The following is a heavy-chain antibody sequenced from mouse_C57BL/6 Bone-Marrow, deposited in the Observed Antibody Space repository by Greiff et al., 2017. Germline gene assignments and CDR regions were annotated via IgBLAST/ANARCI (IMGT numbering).Heavy chain of an antibody. Sequence: EVKLVESGGDLVKPGGSLKLSCAASGFTFSSYGMSWVRQTPDKRLEWVATISSGGSYTYYPDSVKGRFTISRDNAKNTLYLLMSSLKSEDTAMYYCARRDYSYAMDYWGQGTSVTVSS. D-gene: IGHD1-1*01. CDR1: GFTFSSYG. CDR3: ARRDYSYAMDY. J-gene: IGHJ4*01. V-gene: IGHV5-6*02. CDR2: ISSGGSYT.